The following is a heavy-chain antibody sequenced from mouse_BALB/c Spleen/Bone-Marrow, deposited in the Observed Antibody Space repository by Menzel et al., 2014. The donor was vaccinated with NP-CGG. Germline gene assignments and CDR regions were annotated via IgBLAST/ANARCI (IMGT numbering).Heavy chain of an antibody. V-gene: IGHV1S81*02. J-gene: IGHJ2*01. D-gene: IGHD2-1*01. Sequence: VHLVESGAELVRPGASVKLSCKASGYTFTSYWMHWVKQRPGQGLEWIGEINPSNGRTNYNEKFKSKATLIVDKSSSTAYMQLSSLTSEDSAVYYCARCYYGNYFDYWGQGTTLTVSS. CDR3: ARCYYGNYFDY. CDR2: INPSNGRT. CDR1: GYTFTSYW.